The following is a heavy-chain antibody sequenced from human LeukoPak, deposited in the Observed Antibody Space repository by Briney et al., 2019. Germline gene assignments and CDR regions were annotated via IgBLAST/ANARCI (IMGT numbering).Heavy chain of an antibody. CDR1: GFTFSSYE. CDR2: ISSSGSTI. Sequence: GGSLRLSCAASGFTFSSYEMNWVRQAPGKGLEWVSYISSSGSTIYYADSVKGRFTISRDNAKNSLYLQMNSLRAEDTAVYYCARVGGGNSVGAFDIWGQGTMVTVSS. J-gene: IGHJ3*02. D-gene: IGHD4-23*01. V-gene: IGHV3-48*03. CDR3: ARVGGGNSVGAFDI.